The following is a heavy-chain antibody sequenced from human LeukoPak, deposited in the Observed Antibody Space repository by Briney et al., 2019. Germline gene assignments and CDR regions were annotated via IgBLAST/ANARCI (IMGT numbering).Heavy chain of an antibody. V-gene: IGHV3-30*18. D-gene: IGHD3-3*01. CDR2: ISYDGSNK. CDR3: AKEPPPIFGVVIRLPAY. J-gene: IGHJ4*02. CDR1: GFTFSSYG. Sequence: GGSLRLSCAASGFTFSSYGMQWVRQAPGKGLEWVAVISYDGSNKYYADSVKGRFTISRDNSKNTLYLQMNSLRAEDTAVYYCAKEPPPIFGVVIRLPAYWGQGTLVTVSS.